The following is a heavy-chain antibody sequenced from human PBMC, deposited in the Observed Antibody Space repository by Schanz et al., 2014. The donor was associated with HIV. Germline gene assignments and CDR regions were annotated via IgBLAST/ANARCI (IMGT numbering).Heavy chain of an antibody. D-gene: IGHD6-13*01. V-gene: IGHV3-23*01. CDR3: ATRKEYSSNWYAAFEI. J-gene: IGHJ3*02. CDR1: GFTFSHYA. CDR2: IGGSGDNT. Sequence: QLLESGGGLVQPGGSLRLSCAGSGFTFSHYAMTWVRQAPGKGLEWVSSIGGSGDNTYYTESVKGRFTISRDNSRSALYLQMNNLRVEDTAVYHCATRKEYSSNWYAAFEIWGRGTLVIVSS.